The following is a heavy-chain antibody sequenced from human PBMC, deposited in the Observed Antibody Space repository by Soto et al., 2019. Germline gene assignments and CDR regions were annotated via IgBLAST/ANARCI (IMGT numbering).Heavy chain of an antibody. CDR1: GFTFSSYG. D-gene: IGHD3-22*01. CDR2: ISYDGSNK. Sequence: GGSLRLSCAASGFTFSSYGMHWVRQAPGKGLEWVAVISYDGSNKYYADSVKGRFTISRDNSKNTLYPQMNSLRAEDTAVYYCAKDPLSHYYDSSGYGFAELYFDYWGQGTLVTVSS. J-gene: IGHJ4*02. V-gene: IGHV3-30*18. CDR3: AKDPLSHYYDSSGYGFAELYFDY.